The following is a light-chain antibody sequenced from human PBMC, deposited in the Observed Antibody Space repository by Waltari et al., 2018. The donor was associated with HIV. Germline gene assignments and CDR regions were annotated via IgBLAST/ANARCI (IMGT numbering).Light chain of an antibody. CDR3: SSYGDSLKVL. V-gene: IGLV2-8*01. Sequence: QSALTPPPSASGSLGQSVTISCTGSSSDIGAYDFVSWFQQHPHSAPKLLLYDVTRRPSTVSDRVSGSRSGNTAFLTVAGLQPDDEATYFCSSYGDSLKVLFGGGTNVTVL. CDR1: SSDIGAYDF. J-gene: IGLJ2*01. CDR2: DVT.